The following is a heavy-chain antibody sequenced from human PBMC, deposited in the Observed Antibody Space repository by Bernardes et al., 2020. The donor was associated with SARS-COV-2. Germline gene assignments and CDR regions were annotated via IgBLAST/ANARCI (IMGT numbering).Heavy chain of an antibody. J-gene: IGHJ6*02. D-gene: IGHD4-4*01. V-gene: IGHV3-23*01. CDR2: ISGSGDAT. CDR1: GFTFSSYA. CDR3: AKAYSVIGQAVYYYGLDV. Sequence: GGSLRLSCAASGFTFSSYAMSWVRKAPGKGLEWVSTISGSGDATYYADSVKGRFTISRDNSKNTLYLQMNSLRAEDTAVYYCAKAYSVIGQAVYYYGLDVWGQGTTVTVSS.